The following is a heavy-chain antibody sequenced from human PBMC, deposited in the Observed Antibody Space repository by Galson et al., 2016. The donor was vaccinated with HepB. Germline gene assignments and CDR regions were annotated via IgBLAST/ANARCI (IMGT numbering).Heavy chain of an antibody. J-gene: IGHJ4*02. Sequence: SLRLSCAASGFTFNKNAMNWVRQAPGKGLEWVSGMSGSGGSTYFADSVKGRFTISRDNSKNTLYLQMTSLRAEDTAVYYCATDLERSGNYYEIFDYWGQGTLVTVSS. D-gene: IGHD1-26*01. CDR2: MSGSGGST. CDR1: GFTFNKNA. CDR3: ATDLERSGNYYEIFDY. V-gene: IGHV3-23*01.